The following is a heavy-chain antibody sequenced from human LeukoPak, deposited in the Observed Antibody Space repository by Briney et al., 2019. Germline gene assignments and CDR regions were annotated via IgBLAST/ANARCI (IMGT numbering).Heavy chain of an antibody. CDR2: MNPNSGNT. CDR3: ARAFRGYSGYDSPYYFDY. D-gene: IGHD5-12*01. V-gene: IGHV1-8*01. J-gene: IGHJ4*02. CDR1: GYTFTSYD. Sequence: ASVKVSCKASGYTFTSYDINWVRQATGQGLEWMGWMNPNSGNTGYAQKFQGRVTMTRNTSISTAYMELSSLRSEDTAVYYCARAFRGYSGYDSPYYFDYWGQGTLVTVSS.